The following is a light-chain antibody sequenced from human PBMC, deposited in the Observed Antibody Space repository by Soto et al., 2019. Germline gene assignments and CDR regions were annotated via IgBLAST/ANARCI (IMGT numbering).Light chain of an antibody. Sequence: DIQMTQSPSSLSASVGDRVTITCRASQGIGNDLAWYQQKPGKAPKRLMYATSTLQPGVPSRFSGSGSGTEFPLTISSLQHEDFKTYCCLQHNAYPRTFGQAPKVEIK. CDR1: QGIGND. CDR3: LQHNAYPRT. CDR2: ATS. V-gene: IGKV1-17*01. J-gene: IGKJ1*01.